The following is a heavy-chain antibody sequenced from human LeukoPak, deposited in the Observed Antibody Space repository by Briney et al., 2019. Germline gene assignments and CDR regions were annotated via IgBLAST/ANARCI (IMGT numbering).Heavy chain of an antibody. CDR1: GLTFSSYG. CDR2: ISYDGSNK. D-gene: IGHD2-2*01. V-gene: IGHV3-30*03. J-gene: IGHJ4*02. Sequence: PGRSLRLSCAASGLTFSSYGMHWVRQAPGKGLEWVAVISYDGSNKYYADSVKGRFTISRDNSKNTLYLQMNSLRAEDTAVYYCARAPDIVVVPAAIDYWGQGTLVTVSS. CDR3: ARAPDIVVVPAAIDY.